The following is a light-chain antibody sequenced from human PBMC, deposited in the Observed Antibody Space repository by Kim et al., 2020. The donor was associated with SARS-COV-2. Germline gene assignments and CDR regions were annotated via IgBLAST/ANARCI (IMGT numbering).Light chain of an antibody. V-gene: IGKV3-15*01. CDR1: QSVTTN. CDR3: QQYENWPPIT. CDR2: YAS. Sequence: EIVMTQSPATLSVSPGERATLSCWASQSVTTNLAWYQHKPGQAPRLLIYYASTRATGVPARFSGSGSGTEFTLTISGLQSEDSAVYYCQQYENWPPITFGQGTRLESK. J-gene: IGKJ5*01.